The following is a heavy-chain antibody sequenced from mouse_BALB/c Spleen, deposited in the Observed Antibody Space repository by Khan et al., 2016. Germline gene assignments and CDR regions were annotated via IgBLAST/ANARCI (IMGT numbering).Heavy chain of an antibody. Sequence: VQLQQSGAELVKPGASVKLSCTASGFNIKDTYMHWVKQRPEQGLEWIGRIDPANGNTKYDPKFQGKATITADTSSNTAYLQLSSLTSEDTAVYYCVMITAYWGQGTLVTVSA. D-gene: IGHD2-4*01. V-gene: IGHV14-3*02. CDR2: IDPANGNT. J-gene: IGHJ3*01. CDR3: VMITAY. CDR1: GFNIKDTY.